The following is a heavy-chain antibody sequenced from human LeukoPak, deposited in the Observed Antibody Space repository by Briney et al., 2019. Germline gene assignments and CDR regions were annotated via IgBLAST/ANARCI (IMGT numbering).Heavy chain of an antibody. CDR2: IDEAGKDR. Sequence: GGSLRLSCVAPGFTIARFYMSWVRQAPGKGLEWVANIDEAGKDRYYADSVKGRFTISRDNTKNSVFLDMTTLRVEDTATYFCARASPGVVFNYFDYWGQGALVPSPQ. D-gene: IGHD2-15*01. V-gene: IGHV3-7*01. J-gene: IGHJ4*01. CDR1: GFTIARFY. CDR3: ARASPGVVFNYFDY.